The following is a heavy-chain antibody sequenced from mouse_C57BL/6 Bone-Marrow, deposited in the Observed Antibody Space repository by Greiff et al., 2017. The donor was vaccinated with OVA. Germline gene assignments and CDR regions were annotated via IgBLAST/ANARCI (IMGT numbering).Heavy chain of an antibody. D-gene: IGHD1-1*01. Sequence: DVKLVESGGDLVKPGGSLKLSCAASGFTFSSYGMSWVRQTPDKRLEWVATISSGGSYTYYPDSVKGRFTISRDNAKNTLYLQMSSLKSEDTAMYYCARGYYGSSWGFAYWGQGTLVTVSA. CDR2: ISSGGSYT. CDR1: GFTFSSYG. CDR3: ARGYYGSSWGFAY. V-gene: IGHV5-6*02. J-gene: IGHJ3*01.